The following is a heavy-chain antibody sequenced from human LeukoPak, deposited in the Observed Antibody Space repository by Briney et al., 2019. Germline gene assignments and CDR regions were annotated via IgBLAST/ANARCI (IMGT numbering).Heavy chain of an antibody. CDR3: ASGARYYDAFDI. V-gene: IGHV3-11*04. CDR2: ISSSGSTI. D-gene: IGHD3-10*01. CDR1: GFTFSDYY. J-gene: IGHJ3*02. Sequence: GGSLRLSCAASGFTFSDYYMSWIRQAPGKGLECVSYISSSGSTIYYADSVKGRFTISRDNAKNSLYLQMNSLRAEDTAVYYCASGARYYDAFDIWGQGTMVTVSS.